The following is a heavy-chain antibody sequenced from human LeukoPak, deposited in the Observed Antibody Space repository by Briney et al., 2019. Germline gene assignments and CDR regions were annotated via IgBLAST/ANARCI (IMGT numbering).Heavy chain of an antibody. V-gene: IGHV3-21*01. Sequence: GASLRLSCAASGFTFTDYSMTWVRQAPGKGLEWVSSISTVSTYTFYSDSVKGRFTISRDNRKNTLYLQMSSLSAEDTAVYYCARDGSGFYYYYYMDVWGRGTAVTVSS. D-gene: IGHD6-25*01. CDR2: ISTVSTYT. J-gene: IGHJ6*03. CDR3: ARDGSGFYYYYYMDV. CDR1: GFTFTDYS.